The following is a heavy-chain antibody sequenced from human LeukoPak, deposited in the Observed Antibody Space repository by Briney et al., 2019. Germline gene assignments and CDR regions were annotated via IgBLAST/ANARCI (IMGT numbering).Heavy chain of an antibody. CDR1: GFTFSRYS. V-gene: IGHV3-48*01. Sequence: PGGSLRLSCAASGFTFSRYSMNWVRQAPGKGLEWVSHISSSSSTIYYADSVKGRFTISRDNAKNSLYLQMNSLRAEDTAVYYCARVSVGEYQLLWLDYWGQGTLFTVSS. CDR2: ISSSSSTI. CDR3: ARVSVGEYQLLWLDY. J-gene: IGHJ4*02. D-gene: IGHD2-2*01.